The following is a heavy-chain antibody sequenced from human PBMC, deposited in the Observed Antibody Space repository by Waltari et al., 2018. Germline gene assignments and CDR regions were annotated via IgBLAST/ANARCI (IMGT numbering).Heavy chain of an antibody. CDR3: ARGFRGHDAFDI. J-gene: IGHJ3*02. CDR1: GYTFTSYA. Sequence: QVQLVQAGAEVKRPGASVKVSCKASGYTFTSYAINCVRQATGQGLEWMGWMNPNSGYTAYAQNFQGRVTITRDTSIRTAYMELSSLTSEDTAVYYCARGFRGHDAFDIWGQGTMVTVSS. D-gene: IGHD3-10*01. V-gene: IGHV1-8*01. CDR2: MNPNSGYT.